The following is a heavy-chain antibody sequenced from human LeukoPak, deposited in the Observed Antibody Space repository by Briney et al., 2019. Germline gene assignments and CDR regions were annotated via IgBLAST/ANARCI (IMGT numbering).Heavy chain of an antibody. V-gene: IGHV4-4*07. CDR2: IYTSGST. CDR3: ARNVGCSSTSCPLFDY. CDR1: GGSISSYY. D-gene: IGHD2-2*01. J-gene: IGHJ4*02. Sequence: KTSETLSLTCTVSGGSISSYYWSWTRQPAGKGLEWIGRIYTSGSTNYNPSLKSRVTMSVDTSKNQFSLKLSSVTAADTAVYYCARNVGCSSTSCPLFDYWGQGTLVTVSS.